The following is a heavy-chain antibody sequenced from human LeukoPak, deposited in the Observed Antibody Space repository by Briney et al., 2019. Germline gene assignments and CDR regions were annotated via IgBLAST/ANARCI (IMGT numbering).Heavy chain of an antibody. Sequence: GGSLRLSCAASGFTFSSYNMNWVRQAPGKGLEWVSFISSSSSYIYYADSVKGRFTISRDNAKNSLYLEMNSLRAEDTAVYYCARNYIGNFFFDYWGQGTLVTVSS. CDR2: ISSSSSYI. CDR1: GFTFSSYN. J-gene: IGHJ4*02. V-gene: IGHV3-21*01. D-gene: IGHD4-23*01. CDR3: ARNYIGNFFFDY.